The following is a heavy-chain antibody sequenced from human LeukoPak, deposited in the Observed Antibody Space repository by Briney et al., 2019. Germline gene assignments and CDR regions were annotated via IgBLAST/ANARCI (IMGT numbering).Heavy chain of an antibody. J-gene: IGHJ6*02. V-gene: IGHV3-7*01. CDR2: VKQDGSEK. Sequence: GGSLRLSCAASGFTFSSYWMSWVRQAPGEGLEWVANVKQDGSEKYYVDSVKGRFTISRDNAKTSLYLQMNSLRAEDTAVYYCARDFRYYYYYGMDVWGQGTTVTVSS. CDR3: ARDFRYYYYYGMDV. CDR1: GFTFSSYW.